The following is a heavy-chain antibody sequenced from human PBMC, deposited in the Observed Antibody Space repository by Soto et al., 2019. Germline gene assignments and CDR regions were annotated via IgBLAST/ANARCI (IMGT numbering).Heavy chain of an antibody. J-gene: IGHJ4*02. CDR2: ISGDE. D-gene: IGHD5-12*01. CDR3: AKGGLVAPFDY. CDR1: GFTFSNYA. Sequence: GGSLRLSCVASGFTFSNYAMSWVRQAPGKGLEWVSSISGDEYYADSVKGRFTISRDNSKNTLFLQMNSLRAEDTAVYFCAKGGLVAPFDYWGQGTLVTVSS. V-gene: IGHV3-23*01.